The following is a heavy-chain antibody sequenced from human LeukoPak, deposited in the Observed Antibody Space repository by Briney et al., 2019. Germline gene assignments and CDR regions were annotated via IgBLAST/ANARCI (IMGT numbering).Heavy chain of an antibody. CDR2: INPILGIA. CDR1: GGTFSSYA. CDR3: ARVDTAMVIDY. V-gene: IGHV1-69*04. J-gene: IGHJ4*02. Sequence: SMKVSCKASGGTFSSYAISWVRQAPGQGLEWMGRINPILGIANYAQKFQGRVTITADKSTSIGYMELSSLRSEDTAVYYCARVDTAMVIDYWGQGTLVTVSS. D-gene: IGHD5-18*01.